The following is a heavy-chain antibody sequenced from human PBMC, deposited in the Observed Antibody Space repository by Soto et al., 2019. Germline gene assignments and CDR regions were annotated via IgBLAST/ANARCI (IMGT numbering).Heavy chain of an antibody. CDR2: MNPKSGNT. Sequence: ASVKVSCKASGYTFSSNDINWDRQASGQGLEWMGWMNPKSGNTAFAPKFQDRLIMTRNTSITTAYMELTSLTSEDTAVYYCARGRPGGGVKRNWFDPWGPGTLVTVS. D-gene: IGHD2-8*02. V-gene: IGHV1-8*01. CDR1: GYTFSSND. CDR3: ARGRPGGGVKRNWFDP. J-gene: IGHJ5*02.